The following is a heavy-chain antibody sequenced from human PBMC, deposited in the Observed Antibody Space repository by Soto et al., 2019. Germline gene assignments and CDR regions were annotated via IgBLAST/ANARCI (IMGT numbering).Heavy chain of an antibody. CDR3: TTDVGDDFWSGYHL. D-gene: IGHD3-3*01. CDR2: IKSKTDGGTT. CDR1: GFTFSNAW. J-gene: IGHJ3*01. V-gene: IGHV3-15*01. Sequence: GGSLRLSCAASGFTFSNAWMSWVRQAPGKGLEWVGRIKSKTDGGTTDYAAPVKGRFTISRDDSKNTLYLQMNSLKTEDTAVYYCTTDVGDDFWSGYHLWGQGTMVTVSS.